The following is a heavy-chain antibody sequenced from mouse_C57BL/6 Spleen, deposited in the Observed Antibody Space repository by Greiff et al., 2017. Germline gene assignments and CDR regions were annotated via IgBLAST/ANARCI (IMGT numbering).Heavy chain of an antibody. D-gene: IGHD2-1*01. Sequence: EVKLVESGGGLVQPGGSLKLSCAASGFTFSDYGMAWVRQAPRKGPEWVAFISNLAYSIYYADTVTGRFTISRENAKNTLYLEMSSLRSEDTAMYYWARQDGNPYWYFDVWGTGTTVTVSS. CDR2: ISNLAYSI. CDR3: ARQDGNPYWYFDV. CDR1: GFTFSDYG. J-gene: IGHJ1*03. V-gene: IGHV5-15*01.